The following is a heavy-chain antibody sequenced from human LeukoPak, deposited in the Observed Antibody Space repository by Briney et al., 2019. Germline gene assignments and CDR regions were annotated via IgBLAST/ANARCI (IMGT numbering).Heavy chain of an antibody. J-gene: IGHJ4*02. CDR2: INPSGGST. CDR3: ARPPISYDSSGRLDY. CDR1: GYTFTSYD. D-gene: IGHD3-22*01. Sequence: ASVKVSCKASGYTFTSYDINWVRQATGQGLEWMGIINPSGGSTSYAQKFQGRVTMTRDMSTSTVYMELSSLRSEDTAVYYCARPPISYDSSGRLDYWGQGTLVTVSS. V-gene: IGHV1-46*01.